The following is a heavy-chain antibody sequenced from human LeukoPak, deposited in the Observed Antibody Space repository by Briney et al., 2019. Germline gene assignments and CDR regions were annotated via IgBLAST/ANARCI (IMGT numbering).Heavy chain of an antibody. V-gene: IGHV3-9*01. Sequence: GRSLRPSCAASGFTFDDYAMHWVRQAPGKGLEWVSGISWNSGSIGYADSVKGRFTIPRDNAKNSLYLQMNSLRAEDTALYYCAKDCWRLSFGDRDYWGQGTLVTVSS. CDR3: AKDCWRLSFGDRDY. J-gene: IGHJ4*02. D-gene: IGHD3-10*01. CDR1: GFTFDDYA. CDR2: ISWNSGSI.